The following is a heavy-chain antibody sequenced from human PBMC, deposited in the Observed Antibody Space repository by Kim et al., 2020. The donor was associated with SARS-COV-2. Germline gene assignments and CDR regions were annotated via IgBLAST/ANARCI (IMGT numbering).Heavy chain of an antibody. Sequence: SVKVSCKASGGTFSNYAISWVRQAPGQGLEWMGGIIPLFVTANYAQKFQGRVTITADESKSTAYMELSSLRSEDTAVYYCARTGYSSGWRDQKKYYYYGMDVWGQGTTVTVSS. D-gene: IGHD6-19*01. V-gene: IGHV1-69*13. CDR2: IIPLFVTA. CDR1: GGTFSNYA. J-gene: IGHJ6*02. CDR3: ARTGYSSGWRDQKKYYYYGMDV.